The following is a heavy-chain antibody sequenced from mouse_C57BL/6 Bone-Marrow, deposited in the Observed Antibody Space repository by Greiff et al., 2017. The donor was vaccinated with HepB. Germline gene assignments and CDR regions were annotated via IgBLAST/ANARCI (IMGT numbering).Heavy chain of an antibody. CDR1: GYTFTSYG. V-gene: IGHV1-81*01. CDR2: IYPRSGNT. D-gene: IGHD1-1*01. Sequence: QVQLQQSGAELARPGASVKLSCTASGYTFTSYGISWVKQRTGQGLEWIGEIYPRSGNTYYNEKFKGKATLTADKSSSTAYMELRSLTSEDSAVYFCARNGSSYAWFAYWGQGTLVTVSA. CDR3: ARNGSSYAWFAY. J-gene: IGHJ3*01.